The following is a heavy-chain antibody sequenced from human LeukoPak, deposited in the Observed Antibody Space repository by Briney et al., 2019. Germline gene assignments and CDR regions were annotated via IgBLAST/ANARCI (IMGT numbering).Heavy chain of an antibody. Sequence: GGSLRLSCTASGFTFGDYAMSWVRQAPGKGLEWVGFIRSKAYGGTTEYAASVKGRFTISRDDSKSIAYLQMNSLKTEDTAVYYCTSDSYYYDSSGYYDRDWGQGTLVTVSS. CDR2: IRSKAYGGTT. CDR3: TSDSYYYDSSGYYDRD. CDR1: GFTFGDYA. D-gene: IGHD3-22*01. V-gene: IGHV3-49*04. J-gene: IGHJ4*02.